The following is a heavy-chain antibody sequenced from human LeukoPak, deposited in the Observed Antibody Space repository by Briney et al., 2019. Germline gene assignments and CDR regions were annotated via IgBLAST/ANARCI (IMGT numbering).Heavy chain of an antibody. V-gene: IGHV3-23*01. J-gene: IGHJ4*02. Sequence: PGGSLRLSCAASGFTFSSYAMSWVRQAPGKGLEWVSLIRDSGGSTHYADSVKGRFTISRDNSKNTLYLQMDSLKTEDTAVYYCAKGAYGSGSYSFDYWGQGTLVTVSS. CDR1: GFTFSSYA. CDR2: IRDSGGST. D-gene: IGHD3-10*01. CDR3: AKGAYGSGSYSFDY.